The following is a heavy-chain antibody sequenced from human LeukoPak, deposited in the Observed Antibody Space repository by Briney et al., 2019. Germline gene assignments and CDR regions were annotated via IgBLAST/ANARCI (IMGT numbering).Heavy chain of an antibody. J-gene: IGHJ4*02. D-gene: IGHD6-19*01. CDR2: INPNSGGT. CDR1: GYTFTGYY. CDR3: ARLAVASTETVDY. V-gene: IGHV1-2*02. Sequence: ASVKVSCKASGYTFTGYYMHWVRQAPGQGLEWMGWINPNSGGTNYAQKFQGRVTMTRDTSISTAYMELSRLRSDDTAVYYCARLAVASTETVDYWGQGTLVTVSS.